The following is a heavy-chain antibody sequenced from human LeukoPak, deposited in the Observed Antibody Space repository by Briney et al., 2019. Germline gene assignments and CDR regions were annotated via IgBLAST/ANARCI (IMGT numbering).Heavy chain of an antibody. V-gene: IGHV4-4*02. CDR3: TRVKVWASWEPLYYYYMDV. J-gene: IGHJ6*03. D-gene: IGHD1-26*01. CDR1: GGSISSSNW. CDR2: IYHSGST. Sequence: SGTLSLTCAVSGGSISSSNWWSWVRQPPGKGLWWIGEIYHSGSTNYNPSLKSRVTISVDKSKNQFSLKLSSVTAADTGVYYCTRVKVWASWEPLYYYYMDVWGKGTTVTVSS.